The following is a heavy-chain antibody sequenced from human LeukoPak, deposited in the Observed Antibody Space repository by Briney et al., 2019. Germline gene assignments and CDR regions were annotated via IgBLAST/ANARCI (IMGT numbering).Heavy chain of an antibody. J-gene: IGHJ4*02. V-gene: IGHV3-13*01. Sequence: PGGSLRLSCAASGFSFRDYDMHWVRQSKGKGLEWVSAIHTSGHTYYPDSVKGRFAISRENPKNSLYLQMNSPRVEDTAVYYCVRGYSYGLYYFDSWGQGALVTVSS. CDR3: VRGYSYGLYYFDS. D-gene: IGHD5-18*01. CDR2: IHTSGHT. CDR1: GFSFRDYD.